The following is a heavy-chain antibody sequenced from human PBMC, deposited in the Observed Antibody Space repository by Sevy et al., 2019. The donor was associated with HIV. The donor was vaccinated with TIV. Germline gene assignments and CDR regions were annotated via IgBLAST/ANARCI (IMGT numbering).Heavy chain of an antibody. D-gene: IGHD1-26*01. V-gene: IGHV1-46*02. J-gene: IGHJ4*02. CDR2: INPTSSST. CDR1: GYNFNNYY. CDR3: ARGDGTGRCFDS. Sequence: ASVKVSCKASGYNFNNYYIHWVRQAPGQGLQWMGVINPTSSSTYYPPKFQGRVTMTRDTSTSTGSLDLSSLRSEDTAVYYCARGDGTGRCFDSWGQGTLVTVSS.